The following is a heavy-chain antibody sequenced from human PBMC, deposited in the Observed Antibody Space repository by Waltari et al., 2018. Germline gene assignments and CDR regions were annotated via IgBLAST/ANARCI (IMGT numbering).Heavy chain of an antibody. Sequence: QVQLQESGPGLVKPSETLSLTCTVSGGSISSHYWSWIRQPPGKGLEWIGYIYYSGSTNYNPSLKSRVTISVDTSKNQFSLKLSSVTAADTAVYYCASLAPYWGQGTLVTVSS. CDR2: IYYSGST. D-gene: IGHD5-12*01. J-gene: IGHJ4*02. V-gene: IGHV4-59*11. CDR3: ASLAPY. CDR1: GGSISSHY.